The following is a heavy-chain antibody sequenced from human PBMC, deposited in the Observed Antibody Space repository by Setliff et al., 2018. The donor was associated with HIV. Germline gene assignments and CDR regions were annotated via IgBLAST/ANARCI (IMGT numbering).Heavy chain of an antibody. CDR2: INPNSGGT. D-gene: IGHD3-3*01. V-gene: IGHV1-2*02. CDR1: GYTFTGYY. Sequence: VASVKVSCKASGYTFTGYYMHWVRQAPGQGLEWMGWINPNSGGTNYAQKFQERVTITRDMSTSTAYMELSSLRSEDTAVYYCAADSFVGSITIFGAGAFDIWGQGTMVTVS. CDR3: AADSFVGSITIFGAGAFDI. J-gene: IGHJ3*02.